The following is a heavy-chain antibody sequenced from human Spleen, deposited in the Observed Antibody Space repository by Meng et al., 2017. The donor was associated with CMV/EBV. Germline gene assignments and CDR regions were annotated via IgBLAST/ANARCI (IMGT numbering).Heavy chain of an antibody. V-gene: IGHV1-18*01. CDR2: ISVYNGNT. J-gene: IGHJ4*02. CDR3: ARDGGLNWNYGFDY. D-gene: IGHD1-7*01. CDR1: GYTFTSYG. Sequence: ASVQVSCKASGYTFTSYGIGWVRQAPGQGLEWMGWISVYNGNTNYAQKFQGRITMTRDTSTSTVYMELSSLRYEDTAVYYCARDGGLNWNYGFDYWGQGTLVTVSS.